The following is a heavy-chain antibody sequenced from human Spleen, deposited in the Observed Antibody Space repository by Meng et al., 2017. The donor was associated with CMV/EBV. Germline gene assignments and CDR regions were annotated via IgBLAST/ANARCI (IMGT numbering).Heavy chain of an antibody. CDR2: NNPNSGGT. CDR1: GYSFSAYY. J-gene: IGHJ4*02. V-gene: IGHV1-2*06. CDR3: TRDPGGLDY. Sequence: QVQLVQSGAEVKKPGAAVKVSCKASGYSFSAYYIHWVRQAPGQGLEWMGRNNPNSGGTNYGKNFQGRVTMTRDTSINTAYMELSRLTSDDTAVYYCTRDPGGLDYWGQGTLVTVSS. D-gene: IGHD3-16*01.